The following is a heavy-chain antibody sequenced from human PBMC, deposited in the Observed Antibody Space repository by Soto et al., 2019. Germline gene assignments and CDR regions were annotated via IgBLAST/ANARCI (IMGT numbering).Heavy chain of an antibody. Sequence: QVQLVQSGAEVKRPGSSVKVSCESSGDTFNSYVISWVRQAPGQGLEWMGGIIPIIGVTHYAQKFQGRVTISALSSTGTAYMELTNLGFEDTALYYFARESLGAKGADHWGQGTRVTVSS. CDR3: ARESLGAKGADH. CDR2: IIPIIGVT. D-gene: IGHD3-16*01. V-gene: IGHV1-69*17. J-gene: IGHJ4*02. CDR1: GDTFNSYV.